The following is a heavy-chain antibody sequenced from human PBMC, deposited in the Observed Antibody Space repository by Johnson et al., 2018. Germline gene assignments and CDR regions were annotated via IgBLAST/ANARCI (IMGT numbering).Heavy chain of an antibody. CDR2: IWSDGGNI. Sequence: VQLGESGGGVVQPGRSLRLSCAASGFSFSSYVMHWVRQAPGEGLEWVANIWSDGGNINYGDAVKGRFTISRDNSKNTLYLEMNSLRVEDTAVYYCASELGAGPTALCFDFWGRGTMVTVSS. J-gene: IGHJ3*01. V-gene: IGHV3-33*01. D-gene: IGHD2-21*02. CDR3: ASELGAGPTALCFDF. CDR1: GFSFSSYV.